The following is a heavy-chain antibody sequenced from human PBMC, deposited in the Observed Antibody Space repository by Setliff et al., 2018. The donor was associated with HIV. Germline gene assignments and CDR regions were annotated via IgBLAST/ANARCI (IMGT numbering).Heavy chain of an antibody. Sequence: SGPTLVNPTPPLTLTCTFSGFSLSTSGMSVRWMRQPPGKTLEWLAHIDGDDDKYYNTSLRTRLTIPKDTSKNQVVLRMTNMDPVDTGMYYCARIYGRSGPIWGQGTMVTVSS. D-gene: IGHD2-15*01. J-gene: IGHJ3*02. V-gene: IGHV2-70*01. CDR3: ARIYGRSGPI. CDR1: GFSLSTSGMS. CDR2: IDGDDDK.